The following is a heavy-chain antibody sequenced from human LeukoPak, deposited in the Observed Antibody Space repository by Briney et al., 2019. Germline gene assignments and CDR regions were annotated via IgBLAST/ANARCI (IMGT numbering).Heavy chain of an antibody. Sequence: GGSLRLSCAASGFTFSSYSMNWVRQAPGKGLEWVAVISYDGSNKSYADSVKGRFTISRDNSKSALYLQMNSLRPEDTAVYYCAKPYGDKPWGQGTLVTVSS. CDR3: AKPYGDKP. D-gene: IGHD4-17*01. J-gene: IGHJ5*02. CDR1: GFTFSSYS. CDR2: ISYDGSNK. V-gene: IGHV3-30*18.